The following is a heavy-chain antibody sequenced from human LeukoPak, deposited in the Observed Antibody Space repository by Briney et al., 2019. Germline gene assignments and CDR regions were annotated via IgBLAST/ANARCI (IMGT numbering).Heavy chain of an antibody. CDR3: ARHRISYYGSGSDYYYYMDV. CDR1: GYSFTSYW. CDR2: IYPGDSDT. J-gene: IGHJ6*03. Sequence: GESLKISCKGSGYSFTSYWIGWVRQMPGKGLEWMGIIYPGDSDTRYSSSFQGQVTISADKSISTAYLQWSSLKASDTAMYYCARHRISYYGSGSDYYYYMDVWGKGTTVTVSS. D-gene: IGHD3-10*01. V-gene: IGHV5-51*01.